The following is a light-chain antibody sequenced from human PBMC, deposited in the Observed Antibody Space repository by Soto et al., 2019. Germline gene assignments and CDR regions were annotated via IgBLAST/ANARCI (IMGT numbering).Light chain of an antibody. CDR2: GAS. CDR1: QSVSSSQ. Sequence: EIVLTQSPGTLSLSPGESATLSCRASQSVSSSQVAWYQQKPGQAPRLLIYGASCRGTGIPYRFSGVWSETDFTLTISSLEPEDFAVYYCQQYDTLPHTFGQGTKLEIK. CDR3: QQYDTLPHT. J-gene: IGKJ2*01. V-gene: IGKV3-20*01.